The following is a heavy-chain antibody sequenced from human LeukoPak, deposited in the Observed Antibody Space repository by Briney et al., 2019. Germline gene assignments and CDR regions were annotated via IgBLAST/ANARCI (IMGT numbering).Heavy chain of an antibody. CDR2: INFDGSEV. Sequence: PGGSLRLSCVGSGVTLRGYWMYWVRQPPGKGLMWVSRINFDGSEVTYADSVKGRFTVSRDNAKNTLYLQVGSLRVEDTAVYYCARDLREHDYWGQGTLVTVSS. CDR3: ARDLREHDY. CDR1: GVTLRGYW. V-gene: IGHV3-74*01. J-gene: IGHJ4*02. D-gene: IGHD1/OR15-1a*01.